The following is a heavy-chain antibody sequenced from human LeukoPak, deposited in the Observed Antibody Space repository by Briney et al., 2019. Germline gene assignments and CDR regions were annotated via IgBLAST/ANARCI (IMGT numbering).Heavy chain of an antibody. CDR1: GYSFINYW. D-gene: IGHD6-13*01. Sequence: GESLKISCKGSGYSFINYWIGWVRQMPGKGLEWMGIIYPGDSDTRYSPSFQGQVTISADKSISTAYLQWSSLKASDTAMYYCARGGDIAAAGTAAFDIWGQGTMVTVSS. J-gene: IGHJ3*02. CDR3: ARGGDIAAAGTAAFDI. CDR2: IYPGDSDT. V-gene: IGHV5-51*01.